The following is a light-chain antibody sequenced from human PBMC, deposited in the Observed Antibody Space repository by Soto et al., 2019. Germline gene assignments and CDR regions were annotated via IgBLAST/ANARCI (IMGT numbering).Light chain of an antibody. CDR3: GAWESRLTGGV. CDR2: ENS. J-gene: IGLJ2*01. V-gene: IGLV1-51*02. CDR1: SSNIGSDY. Sequence: QSALTQPPSVSAAPGQKVTISCSGSSSNIGSDYVSWYQQLPGTAPKLLIYENSERPSGIPDRFSGSKSGTSATLGITGLQTGDEADYYGGAWESRLTGGVFGGGTKLTVL.